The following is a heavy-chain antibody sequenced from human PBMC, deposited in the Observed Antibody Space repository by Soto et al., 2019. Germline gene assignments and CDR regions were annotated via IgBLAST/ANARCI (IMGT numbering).Heavy chain of an antibody. Sequence: GGSLRLSCAASGFTFDDYAMHWVRQAPGKGLEWVSGISWNSGSIGYADSVKGRFTISRDNAKNSLYLQMNSLRAEDTALYYCAKGGSFSSQPRGAFDIWGQGTMVTVSS. CDR2: ISWNSGSI. CDR1: GFTFDDYA. V-gene: IGHV3-9*01. D-gene: IGHD3-10*01. CDR3: AKGGSFSSQPRGAFDI. J-gene: IGHJ3*02.